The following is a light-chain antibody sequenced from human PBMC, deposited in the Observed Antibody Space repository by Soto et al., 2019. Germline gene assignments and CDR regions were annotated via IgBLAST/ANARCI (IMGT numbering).Light chain of an antibody. CDR3: CSYTSSSTPWV. CDR2: DVS. J-gene: IGLJ1*01. CDR1: SSDVGGYNY. V-gene: IGLV2-14*03. Sequence: QSALTQPASVSGSPGQSITISCTGTSSDVGGYNYVSWYQQHPGKAPKLMIYDVSDRPSGVSNRFSASKSGNPASLTISGLKAEDEADYYCCSYTSSSTPWVFGTGTKATVL.